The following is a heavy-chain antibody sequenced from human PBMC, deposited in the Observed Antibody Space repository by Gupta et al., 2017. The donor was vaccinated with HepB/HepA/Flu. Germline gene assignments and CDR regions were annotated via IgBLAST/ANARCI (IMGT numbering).Heavy chain of an antibody. CDR3: ARSGNPTSGGVDIPLDV. J-gene: IGHJ6*04. CDR1: GFTFSSYA. CDR2: ISSNGGST. V-gene: IGHV3-64*02. Sequence: EVQLVESGEGLVQPGGSLRLSCAASGFTFSSYAMHWVRQAPGKGLEYVSAISSNGGSTYYADSVKGRVTISRDNSKNTLYLQMGSLRAEEMAVYYCARSGNPTSGGVDIPLDVGGKGTTVTVSS. D-gene: IGHD3-3*01.